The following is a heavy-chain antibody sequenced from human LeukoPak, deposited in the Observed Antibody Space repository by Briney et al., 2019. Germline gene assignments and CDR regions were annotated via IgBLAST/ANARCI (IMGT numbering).Heavy chain of an antibody. Sequence: PSETLSLTCTVSGASVSSTEYYWSWVRQPPGKGLEWIGYIFHGRTFYSPSLKSRAAISVDTSKNQFTLRLTSVTAADTAVYFCASAVDYYYDSSGFRYWGQGTLVPASS. V-gene: IGHV4-30-4*01. CDR2: IFHGRT. CDR3: ASAVDYYYDSSGFRY. D-gene: IGHD3-22*01. CDR1: GASVSSTEYY. J-gene: IGHJ4*02.